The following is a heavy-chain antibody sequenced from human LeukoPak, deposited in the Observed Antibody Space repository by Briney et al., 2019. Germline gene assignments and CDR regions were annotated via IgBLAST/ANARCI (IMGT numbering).Heavy chain of an antibody. CDR1: GFTFSSYW. CDR3: ARVCRGSYYYFDY. J-gene: IGHJ4*02. V-gene: IGHV3-7*01. D-gene: IGHD1-26*01. Sequence: GGSLRLSCAASGFTFSSYWMSWVRQAPRKGLEWVANIKQDGSEKYYVDSVKGRFTISRDNAKNSLYLQMNSLRAEDTAVYYCARVCRGSYYYFDYWGQGTLVTVSS. CDR2: IKQDGSEK.